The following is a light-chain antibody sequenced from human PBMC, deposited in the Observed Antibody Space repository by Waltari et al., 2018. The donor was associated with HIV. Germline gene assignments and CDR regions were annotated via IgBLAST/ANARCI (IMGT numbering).Light chain of an antibody. J-gene: IGLJ2*01. CDR3: AAWDDSLRGHVV. CDR2: KNT. V-gene: IGLV1-47*01. Sequence: QSVLTQPPSASATPGQRVTISCSGTRSNIGSNFVFWYQQFPGTAPKLLMYKNTKRFAGVPDLCSGSKSGTSASLAISGLRSEDEAVYYCAAWDDSLRGHVVFGGGTNLTV. CDR1: RSNIGSNF.